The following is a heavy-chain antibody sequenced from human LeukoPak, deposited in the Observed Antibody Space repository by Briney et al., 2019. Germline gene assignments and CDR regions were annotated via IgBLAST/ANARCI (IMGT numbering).Heavy chain of an antibody. CDR2: SSTYNGYA. D-gene: IGHD2-21*01. Sequence: GASVKVSCKASGYTFTSFGISWVRQAPGQGLEWMGWSSTYNGYAKYAQNVQGRVTMTTDTSTSTAYMELRSLRSDDTAVYYCARNDSGGYDYWGQGTLVTVSS. CDR1: GYTFTSFG. CDR3: ARNDSGGYDY. V-gene: IGHV1-18*01. J-gene: IGHJ4*02.